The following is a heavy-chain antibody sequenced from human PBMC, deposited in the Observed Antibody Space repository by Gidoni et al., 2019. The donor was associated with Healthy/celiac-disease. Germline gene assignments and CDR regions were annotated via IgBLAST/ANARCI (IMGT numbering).Heavy chain of an antibody. V-gene: IGHV4-34*01. J-gene: IGHJ6*02. CDR3: ARSGIAAAGTEIGDYYYYGMDV. CDR1: GGSFRGYY. D-gene: IGHD6-13*01. CDR2: INHSGST. Sequence: QVQLQQWGAGLLKPSETLSLTCAVYGGSFRGYYWRWIRQPPGKGLEWIGEINHSGSTNYNPSLKSRVTISVDTSKNQFSLKLSSVTAADTAVYYCARSGIAAAGTEIGDYYYYGMDVWGQGTTVTVSS.